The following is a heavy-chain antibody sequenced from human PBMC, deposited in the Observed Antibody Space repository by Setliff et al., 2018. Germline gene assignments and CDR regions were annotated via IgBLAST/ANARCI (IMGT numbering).Heavy chain of an antibody. Sequence: ASVKVSCKASGYTFTSYGISWVRQAPGQGLEWMGWISAYNGYIIYAQKFQGRVTMTTDTSTSTAYMEVRRLRSDDTAIYYCARAPSTVVVPATVHSFDPWGQGTLVTVS. J-gene: IGHJ5*02. D-gene: IGHD2-2*01. CDR1: GYTFTSYG. V-gene: IGHV1-18*01. CDR2: ISAYNGYI. CDR3: ARAPSTVVVPATVHSFDP.